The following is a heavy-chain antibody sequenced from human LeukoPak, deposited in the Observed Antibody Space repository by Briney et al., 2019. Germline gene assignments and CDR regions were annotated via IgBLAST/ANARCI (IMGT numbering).Heavy chain of an antibody. J-gene: IGHJ4*02. D-gene: IGHD5-18*01. CDR3: ARGSGYNYGFPDY. CDR2: IYSGDIT. V-gene: IGHV3-53*01. Sequence: GGSLRLSCAASGFTVSSNYMSWVRQAPGKGLERVSVIYSGDITYYADSVKGRFTISRDNSKNTLYLQMNSLRAEDTAVYYCARGSGYNYGFPDYWGQGTLVTVSS. CDR1: GFTVSSNY.